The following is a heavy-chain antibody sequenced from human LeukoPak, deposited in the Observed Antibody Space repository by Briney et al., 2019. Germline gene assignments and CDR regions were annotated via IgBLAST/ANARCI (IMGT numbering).Heavy chain of an antibody. CDR3: VRQAAGGYYYYGIDV. CDR2: IKQDGSEK. Sequence: GGSLRLSCAASGFTFSSYWMSWVRQAPGKGLEWVANIKQDGSEKYYVDSVKGRFTISRDNAKNSLYLQMNSLRAEDTAVYYCVRQAAGGYYYYGIDVWGQGTTVTVSS. V-gene: IGHV3-7*01. J-gene: IGHJ6*02. CDR1: GFTFSSYW. D-gene: IGHD6-13*01.